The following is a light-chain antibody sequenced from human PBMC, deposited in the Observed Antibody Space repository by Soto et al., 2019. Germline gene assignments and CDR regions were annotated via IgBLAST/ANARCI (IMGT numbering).Light chain of an antibody. CDR3: QSYDTGLRTV. J-gene: IGLJ7*01. CDR2: GNS. CDR1: SSNIGAGYD. V-gene: IGLV1-40*01. Sequence: QPVLTLPPSVSGAPGQRVTISCTGSSSNIGAGYDVHWYQQLPGTAPKLLIYGNSNRPSGVPDRFSGSKSGTSASLAITGLQAEDEADYYCQSYDTGLRTVFGGGTQLTVL.